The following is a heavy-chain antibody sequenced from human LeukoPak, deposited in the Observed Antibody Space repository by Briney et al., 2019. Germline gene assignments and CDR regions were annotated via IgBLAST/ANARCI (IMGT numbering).Heavy chain of an antibody. CDR1: GGSFSTYY. V-gene: IGHV4-59*01. CDR3: ARGRKPGLGDGPDY. D-gene: IGHD3-10*01. J-gene: IGHJ4*02. Sequence: PSETLSLTCTVSGGSFSTYYWNWIRQPPPPGMERIGYINYSGSTTYSPSLKTRVNISVDTSKSQFSLKLSSVTAADTSVYYCARGRKPGLGDGPDYWGQGTLVTVSS. CDR2: INYSGST.